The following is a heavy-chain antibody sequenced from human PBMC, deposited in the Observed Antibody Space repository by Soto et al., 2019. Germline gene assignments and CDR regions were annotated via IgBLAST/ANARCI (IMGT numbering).Heavy chain of an antibody. CDR3: ERQYGMAKISLPGGY. Sequence: ASVKVSCKASGYTFTSYAMHWVRQAPGQRLEWMGWINAGNGNTKYSQKFQGRVTITRDTSASTAYMELSSLRSEDTAVYYCERQYGMAKISLPGGYWGQGHLVTVS. CDR1: GYTFTSYA. J-gene: IGHJ4*02. D-gene: IGHD5-12*01. CDR2: INAGNGNT. V-gene: IGHV1-3*01.